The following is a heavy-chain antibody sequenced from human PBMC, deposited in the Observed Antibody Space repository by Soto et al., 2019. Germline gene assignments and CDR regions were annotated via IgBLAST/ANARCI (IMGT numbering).Heavy chain of an antibody. Sequence: QVQLVESGGGVVQPGRSLRLSCAASGFTFSSYAMHWVRQAPGKGLEWVAVISYDGRNKYYADSVKGRFTISRDNSKNTLYLQMNSLRAEDTAVYYCARDGARVVVTAPDYWGKVTLVTVSS. CDR2: ISYDGRNK. CDR3: ARDGARVVVTAPDY. J-gene: IGHJ4*02. V-gene: IGHV3-30*04. CDR1: GFTFSSYA. D-gene: IGHD2-21*02.